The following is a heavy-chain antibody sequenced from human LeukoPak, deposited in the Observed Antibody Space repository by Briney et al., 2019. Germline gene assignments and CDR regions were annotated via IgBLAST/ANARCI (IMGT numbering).Heavy chain of an antibody. CDR1: GYTLTELS. CDR3: ATGSIVVVPATVRRNYYYYMDV. CDR2: FDPEDGET. D-gene: IGHD2-2*01. J-gene: IGHJ6*03. Sequence: GAPVKVSCKVSGYTLTELSMHWVRQAPGKGLEWMGGFDPEDGETIYAQKFQGRVTMTEDTSTDTAYMELSGLRSEDTAVYYCATGSIVVVPATVRRNYYYYMDVWGKGTTVTASS. V-gene: IGHV1-24*01.